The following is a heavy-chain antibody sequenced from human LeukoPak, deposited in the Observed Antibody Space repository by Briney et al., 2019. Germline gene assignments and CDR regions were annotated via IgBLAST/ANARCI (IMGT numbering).Heavy chain of an antibody. CDR3: ARGTGNWNYDYYYYMDV. CDR1: GGTFCSYA. D-gene: IGHD1-20*01. Sequence: SVKVSCKASGGTFCSYAISWVRQAPGQGLEWMGGIIPIFGTANYAQKFQGRVTITADESTSTAYMELSSLRSEDTAVYYCARGTGNWNYDYYYYMDVWGKGTTVTVS. V-gene: IGHV1-69*13. CDR2: IIPIFGTA. J-gene: IGHJ6*03.